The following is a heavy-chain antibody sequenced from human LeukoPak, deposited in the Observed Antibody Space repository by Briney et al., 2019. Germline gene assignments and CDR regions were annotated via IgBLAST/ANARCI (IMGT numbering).Heavy chain of an antibody. CDR1: GFTLSDYY. V-gene: IGHV3-11*06. CDR3: ASMGGRLRYFDWLLPFDY. CDR2: ISSSSSYT. D-gene: IGHD3-9*01. Sequence: GGSLRLSCAASGFTLSDYYMSWIRQAPGKGLEWVSCISSSSSYTNYADSVKGRFTISRDNAKNSLYLQMNSLRAEDTAVYYCASMGGRLRYFDWLLPFDYWGQGTLVTVSS. J-gene: IGHJ4*02.